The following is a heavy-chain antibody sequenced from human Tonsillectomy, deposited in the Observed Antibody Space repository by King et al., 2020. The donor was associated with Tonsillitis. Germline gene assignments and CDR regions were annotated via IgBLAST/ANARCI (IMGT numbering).Heavy chain of an antibody. CDR1: GFTVSSNY. CDR2: IYSGGST. Sequence: VQLVESGGGLVQPGGSLRLSCAASGFTVSSNYMSWVRQAPGKGLEWVSVIYSGGSTYYADSVKGRFTISRHNSKNTLYLQMNSLRAEDTAVYYCARTRYCSSTSLPFPWFDPWGQGTLVTVSS. J-gene: IGHJ5*02. V-gene: IGHV3-53*04. CDR3: ARTRYCSSTSLPFPWFDP. D-gene: IGHD2-2*01.